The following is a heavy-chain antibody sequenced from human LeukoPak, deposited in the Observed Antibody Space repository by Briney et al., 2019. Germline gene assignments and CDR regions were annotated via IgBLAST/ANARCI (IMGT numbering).Heavy chain of an antibody. CDR1: GFTFSSYS. CDR2: ISSSSSTI. Sequence: PGGSLRLSCAASGFTFSSYSMNWVRQAPGKGLEWVSYISSSSSTIYYADSVKGRFTISRDNAKNSLYLQMNSLRAEDTAVYYCARVYYNNYGVHYYYHMDVWGKGTPVTVSS. J-gene: IGHJ6*03. CDR3: ARVYYNNYGVHYYYHMDV. D-gene: IGHD4-11*01. V-gene: IGHV3-48*04.